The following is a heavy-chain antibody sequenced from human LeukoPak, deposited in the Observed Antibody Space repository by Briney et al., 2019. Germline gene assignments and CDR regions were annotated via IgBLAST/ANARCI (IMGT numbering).Heavy chain of an antibody. CDR2: MNPNSGGT. V-gene: IGHV1-2*06. Sequence: SVKVSCKASGYTFTDYYIHWVPEAPGQGLEWMGRMNPNSGGTNYAQKFQGRVTMTRDTSLNTAYMELRRLRSDATAVYYCARDITLSSRGNFDHWGQGTLVTVSS. J-gene: IGHJ4*02. CDR3: ARDITLSSRGNFDH. CDR1: GYTFTDYY. D-gene: IGHD1-14*01.